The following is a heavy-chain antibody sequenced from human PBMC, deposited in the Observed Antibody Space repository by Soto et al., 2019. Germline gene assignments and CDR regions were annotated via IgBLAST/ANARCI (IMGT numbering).Heavy chain of an antibody. Sequence: PSETLSLTCTVSGGSISSYYWSWIRQPPGKGLEWIGYIYYSGSTNYNPSLKSRVTISVDTSKNQFSLKLSSVTAADTAVYYCAGMTTVTSYFDYWGQGTLVTVPQ. CDR2: IYYSGST. V-gene: IGHV4-59*01. CDR1: GGSISSYY. J-gene: IGHJ4*02. D-gene: IGHD4-17*01. CDR3: AGMTTVTSYFDY.